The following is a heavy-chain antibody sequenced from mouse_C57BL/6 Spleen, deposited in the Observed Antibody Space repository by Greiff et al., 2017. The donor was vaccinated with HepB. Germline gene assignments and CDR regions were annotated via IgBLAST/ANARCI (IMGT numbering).Heavy chain of an antibody. D-gene: IGHD4-1*02. J-gene: IGHJ2*01. CDR3: AQLGRGY. CDR1: GFTFSDYG. CDR2: ISSGSSTI. Sequence: SGGGLVKPGGSLKLSCAASGFTFSDYGMHWVRQAPEKGLEWVAYISSGSSTIYYADTVKGRFTISRDNAKNTLFLQMTSLRSEDTAMYYCAQLGRGYWGQGTTLTVSS. V-gene: IGHV5-17*01.